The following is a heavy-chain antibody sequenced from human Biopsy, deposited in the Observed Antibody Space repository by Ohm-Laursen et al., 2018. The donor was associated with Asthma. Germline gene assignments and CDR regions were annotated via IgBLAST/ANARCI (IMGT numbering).Heavy chain of an antibody. CDR2: ISWNSATI. J-gene: IGHJ4*02. Sequence: SLRPSCAASGFKFDEYTMHWVRQAPGKGLEWVPGISWNSATIGYADSVEGRFTISRDNAKNSVFLHMDSLRPEDTAFYYCAKVRSDWVITESFDYWGQGVLVTVSS. D-gene: IGHD3-22*01. CDR3: AKVRSDWVITESFDY. V-gene: IGHV3-9*01. CDR1: GFKFDEYT.